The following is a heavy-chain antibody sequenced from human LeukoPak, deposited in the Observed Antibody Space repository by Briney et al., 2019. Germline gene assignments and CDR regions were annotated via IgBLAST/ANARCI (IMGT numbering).Heavy chain of an antibody. CDR3: AKNRGMTTVNYYFGY. D-gene: IGHD4-11*01. CDR2: ISGSGVNT. Sequence: PGGSLRLSRAASGFTFSSSAMSWVRQAPGEGLEWVSTISGSGVNTFYADSVKGRFTISRDNSKNTLYLQMNSLRAEDTAVYFCAKNRGMTTVNYYFGYWGQGTLVTVSS. CDR1: GFTFSSSA. V-gene: IGHV3-23*01. J-gene: IGHJ4*02.